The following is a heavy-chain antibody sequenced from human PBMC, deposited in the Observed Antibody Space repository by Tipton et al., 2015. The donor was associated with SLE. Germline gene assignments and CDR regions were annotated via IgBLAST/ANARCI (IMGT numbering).Heavy chain of an antibody. CDR3: ARGYSSSWFDY. J-gene: IGHJ4*02. D-gene: IGHD6-13*01. CDR1: GGSISSSSYY. Sequence: TLSLTCTVSGGSISSSSYYWGWIRQPPGKGLEWIGSIYYSGSTYYNPSLKSRVTISVDTSKNQFSLKLSSVTAADTAVYYCARGYSSSWFDYWGQGTLVTVSS. V-gene: IGHV4-39*07. CDR2: IYYSGST.